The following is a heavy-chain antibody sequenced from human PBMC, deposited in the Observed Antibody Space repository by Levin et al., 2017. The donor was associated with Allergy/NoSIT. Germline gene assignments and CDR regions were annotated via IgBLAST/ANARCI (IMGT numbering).Heavy chain of an antibody. D-gene: IGHD2-21*01. Sequence: PSQTLSLSCTVSGGSIRGYYWSWIRPPPGKGLEWIGYIYHTGSTNYNPSLKSRVSISEDTSKNQFSLKLTSVTTADTAVYYCVRGELWSPRRFDPWGQGTLVTVSS. J-gene: IGHJ5*02. CDR1: GGSIRGYY. CDR3: VRGELWSPRRFDP. V-gene: IGHV4-59*01. CDR2: IYHTGST.